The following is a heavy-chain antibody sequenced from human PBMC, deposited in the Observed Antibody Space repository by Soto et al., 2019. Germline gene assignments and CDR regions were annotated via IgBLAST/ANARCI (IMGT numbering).Heavy chain of an antibody. CDR3: ARGTIAAQMIDY. V-gene: IGHV4-31*03. J-gene: IGHJ4*02. CDR1: DGSISSGGYY. D-gene: IGHD6-6*01. CDR2: IYYSGST. Sequence: SETLSLTCTVSDGSISSGGYYWSWIRQHPGKGLEWIGYIYYSGSTYYNPSLKSRVTISVDTSKNQFSLKLSSVTAADTAVYYCARGTIAAQMIDYWGQGTLVTVSS.